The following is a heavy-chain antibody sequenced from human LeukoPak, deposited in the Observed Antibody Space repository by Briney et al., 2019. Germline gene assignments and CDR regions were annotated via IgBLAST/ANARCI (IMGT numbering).Heavy chain of an antibody. J-gene: IGHJ4*02. Sequence: ALVKVSCKASGGTFSSYAISWVRQAPGQGLEWMGGIIPIFGTANYAQKFQGRVTITADESTSTAYMELSSLRSEDTAVYYCAREIVGATMTFDYWGQGTLVTVSS. CDR1: GGTFSSYA. CDR3: AREIVGATMTFDY. CDR2: IIPIFGTA. V-gene: IGHV1-69*01. D-gene: IGHD1-26*01.